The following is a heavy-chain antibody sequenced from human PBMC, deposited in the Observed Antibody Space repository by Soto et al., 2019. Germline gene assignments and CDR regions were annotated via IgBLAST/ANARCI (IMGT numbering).Heavy chain of an antibody. J-gene: IGHJ6*02. CDR3: ATATISPVSATLYHYGMDV. Sequence: QVQLVQSGAEVKKPGSSVKVSCQASGGTFNNFAFTWVRQAPGQGLEWLGGIMPVFHTTNIAQTFQDRITVTAYAFTTTVYMEMTSLRYDDTAVYYCATATISPVSATLYHYGMDVWGQGTTVTVSS. CDR2: IMPVFHTT. D-gene: IGHD6-25*01. CDR1: GGTFNNFA. V-gene: IGHV1-69*01.